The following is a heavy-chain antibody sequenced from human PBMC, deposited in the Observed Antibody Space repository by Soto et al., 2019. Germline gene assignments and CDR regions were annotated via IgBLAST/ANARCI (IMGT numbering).Heavy chain of an antibody. Sequence: SVKVSCKASGGTFSSYAISWVRQAPGQGLEWMGGIIPIFGTANYAQKFQGRVTITADESTSTAYMELSSLRSEDTAVYYCARRKIAAALYYSSGMDVWGEGSTVTVSS. V-gene: IGHV1-69*13. D-gene: IGHD6-13*01. CDR1: GGTFSSYA. CDR3: ARRKIAAALYYSSGMDV. J-gene: IGHJ6*04. CDR2: IIPIFGTA.